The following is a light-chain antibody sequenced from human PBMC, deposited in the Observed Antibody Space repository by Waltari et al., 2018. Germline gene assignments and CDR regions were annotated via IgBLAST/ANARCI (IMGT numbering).Light chain of an antibody. CDR1: SSNVGPNN. CDR3: AAWDDSLNAWM. Sequence: QSVLTQPPSTSGTPGQRVTISCSGSSSNVGPNNVSWYQQIPGTAPTPLIYNNNRRPSVVPDRFAGSKSGTSASLAISGLQSEDEADYYCAAWDDSLNAWMFGGGTKLTVL. V-gene: IGLV1-44*01. CDR2: NNN. J-gene: IGLJ3*02.